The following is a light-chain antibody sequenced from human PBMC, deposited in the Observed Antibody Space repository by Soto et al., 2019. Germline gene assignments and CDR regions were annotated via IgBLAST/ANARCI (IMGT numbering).Light chain of an antibody. CDR3: QQYNNWPPWT. J-gene: IGKJ1*01. Sequence: EIVMTQSPATLSVSPGERATLSYRASQSVSSNLAWYQQKPGQAPRLLIYGASTRATGIPARFSGSGSGTEFTLTISSLQSADFAVYYCQQYNNWPPWTFGQGTKVEIK. CDR1: QSVSSN. V-gene: IGKV3-15*01. CDR2: GAS.